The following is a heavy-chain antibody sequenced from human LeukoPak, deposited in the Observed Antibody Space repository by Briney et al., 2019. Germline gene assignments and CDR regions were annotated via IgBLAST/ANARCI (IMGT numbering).Heavy chain of an antibody. CDR1: GFTFSNYG. D-gene: IGHD1-26*01. CDR2: ISAHNGKT. V-gene: IGHV1-18*01. CDR3: ARDRESNAY. J-gene: IGHJ4*02. Sequence: GASVKVSCKTSGFTFSNYGISWVRQAPGQGLEWMGWISAHNGKTLYAQKFQGRVTMTTDTSSSTAYMELRSLQSDDTAVYYCARDRESNAYWGQGTLITVSS.